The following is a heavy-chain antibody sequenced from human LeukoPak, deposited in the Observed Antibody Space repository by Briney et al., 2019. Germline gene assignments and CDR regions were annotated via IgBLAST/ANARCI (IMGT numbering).Heavy chain of an antibody. CDR2: ISGSGGST. CDR1: GFTVSSNY. CDR3: ASFLTSGAFDI. V-gene: IGHV3-23*01. J-gene: IGHJ3*02. Sequence: GGSLRLSCAASGFTVSSNYMSWVRQAPGKGLEWVSAISGSGGSTYYADSVKGRFTISRDNSKNTLYLQMNSLRAEDTAVYYCASFLTSGAFDIWGQGTMVTVSS.